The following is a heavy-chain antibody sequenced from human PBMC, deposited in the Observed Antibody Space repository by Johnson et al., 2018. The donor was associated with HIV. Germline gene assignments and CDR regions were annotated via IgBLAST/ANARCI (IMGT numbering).Heavy chain of an antibody. Sequence: QVQLVESGGGLVKPGGSLRLSCAASGLTFSDYDMSWIRQAPGKGLEWVSYISSSGSTIYYADSVEGRFTISRDNSKNTLYLQMNSLRAEDTAVYYCARDGKVGATPRRAFDIWGQGTMVTVSS. CDR2: ISSSGSTI. CDR3: ARDGKVGATPRRAFDI. V-gene: IGHV3-11*04. CDR1: GLTFSDYD. D-gene: IGHD1-26*01. J-gene: IGHJ3*02.